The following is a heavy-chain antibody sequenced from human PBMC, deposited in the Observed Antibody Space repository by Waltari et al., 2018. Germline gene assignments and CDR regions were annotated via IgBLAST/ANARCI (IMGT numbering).Heavy chain of an antibody. D-gene: IGHD3-3*01. V-gene: IGHV3-33*06. J-gene: IGHJ4*02. CDR2: IWYDGSNK. CDR1: GFTFSSYG. CDR3: AKTYYDFWSGYYTGFDY. Sequence: QVQLVESGGGVVQPGRSLRLSCAASGFTFSSYGMHWVRHAPGKGLEWVAVIWYDGSNKYYADSVKGRFTISRDNSKNTLYLQMNSLRAEDTAVYYCAKTYYDFWSGYYTGFDYWGQGTLVTVSS.